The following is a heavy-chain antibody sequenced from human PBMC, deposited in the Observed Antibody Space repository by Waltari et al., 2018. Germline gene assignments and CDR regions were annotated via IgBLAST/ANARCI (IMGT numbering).Heavy chain of an antibody. V-gene: IGHV4-39*07. D-gene: IGHD6-13*01. CDR3: AGEQPHYYYYGMDV. J-gene: IGHJ6*02. CDR1: GGSISSSSYY. CDR2: IYYSGST. Sequence: QLQLQESGPGLVKPSETLSLTCTVSGGSISSSSYYWGWIRQPPGKGLEWIGSIYYSGSTYYNPSLKSRVTISVDTSKNQFSLKRSSVTAADTAVYYCAGEQPHYYYYGMDVWGQGTTVTVSS.